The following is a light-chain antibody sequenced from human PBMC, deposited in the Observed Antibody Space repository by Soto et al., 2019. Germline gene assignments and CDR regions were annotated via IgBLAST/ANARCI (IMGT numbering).Light chain of an antibody. CDR1: QSVSSK. J-gene: IGKJ2*01. Sequence: EIVMTQSPATLSVSPGERATLSCRASQSVSSKLAWYQQKPGQAPRLLIYGASTRATGIPARFSGSGSGTEFSLTISSLQSEDFAVYYCQQRSNWPRTFGQGTKLEIK. CDR3: QQRSNWPRT. V-gene: IGKV3-15*01. CDR2: GAS.